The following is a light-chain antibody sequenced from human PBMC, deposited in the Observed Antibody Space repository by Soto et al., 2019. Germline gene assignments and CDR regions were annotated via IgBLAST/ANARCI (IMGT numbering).Light chain of an antibody. CDR2: SNS. CDR1: SSNIGAGYD. J-gene: IGLJ2*01. V-gene: IGLV1-40*01. Sequence: QSVLTQPPSVSGAPGQRVTISCTGSSSNIGAGYDVHWYQQLPGTAPKLLIYSNSNRPSGVPDRFSGSKSGTSASLAITGLQAEDEADYYCQSYDSSRGVFGGGTQLTVL. CDR3: QSYDSSRGV.